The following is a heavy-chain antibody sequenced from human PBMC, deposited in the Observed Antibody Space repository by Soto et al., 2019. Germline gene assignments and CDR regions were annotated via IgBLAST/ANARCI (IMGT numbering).Heavy chain of an antibody. CDR3: VNMMIARGAFDF. J-gene: IGHJ4*02. Sequence: PGGSLRLSCSASGFAFGSYAMHWVRQTPGKGLEYVSAISPQGGSTYYADSVKGRFTISRDDSKNTMYLQMSSLRPDDTAVYYCVNMMIARGAFDFWGQGTLVTVYS. D-gene: IGHD2-21*01. CDR1: GFAFGSYA. V-gene: IGHV3-64D*06. CDR2: ISPQGGST.